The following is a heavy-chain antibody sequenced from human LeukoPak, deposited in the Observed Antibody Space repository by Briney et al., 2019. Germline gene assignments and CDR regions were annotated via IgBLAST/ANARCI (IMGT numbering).Heavy chain of an antibody. D-gene: IGHD2-15*01. CDR3: ARDDSGLDY. J-gene: IGHJ4*02. CDR1: GGSFSGYY. CDR2: INHSGST. Sequence: SETLSLTCAVYGGSFSGYYWSWIRQPPGKGLEWIGEINHSGSTNYNPSLKSRVTISVDTSKNQFSPKLNSVTAADTAVYYCARDDSGLDYWGQGTLVAVSS. V-gene: IGHV4-34*01.